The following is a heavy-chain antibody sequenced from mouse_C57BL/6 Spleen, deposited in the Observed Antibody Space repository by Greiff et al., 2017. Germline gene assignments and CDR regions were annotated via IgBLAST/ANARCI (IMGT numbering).Heavy chain of an antibody. V-gene: IGHV3-6*01. Sequence: VQLKESGPGLVKPSQSLSLTCSVTGYSITSGYYWNWIRQFPGNKLEWMGYISYDGSNNYNPSLKNRISITRDTSKNQFFLKLNSVTTEDTATYYCARDGGPWFAYWGQGTLVTVSA. CDR2: ISYDGSN. CDR3: ARDGGPWFAY. J-gene: IGHJ3*01. CDR1: GYSITSGYY.